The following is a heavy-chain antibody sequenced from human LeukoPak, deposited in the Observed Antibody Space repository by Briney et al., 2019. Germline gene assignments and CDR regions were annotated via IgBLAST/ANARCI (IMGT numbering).Heavy chain of an antibody. CDR2: IYYSGST. CDR1: GGSISSGDYY. J-gene: IGHJ6*02. D-gene: IGHD4-23*01. V-gene: IGHV4-30-4*01. CDR3: ATGVRREYGDNFWAHYYYYGMDV. Sequence: SETLSLTCTVSGGSISSGDYYWSWIRQPPGKDLEWIGYIYYSGSTCYNPSLKSRVTISVDTSKNQFSLKLSSVTAADTAVYYCATGVRREYGDNFWAHYYYYGMDVWGQGTTVTVSS.